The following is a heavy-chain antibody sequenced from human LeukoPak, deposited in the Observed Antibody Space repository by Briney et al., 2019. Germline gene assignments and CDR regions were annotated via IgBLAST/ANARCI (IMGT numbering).Heavy chain of an antibody. CDR1: GFIFSTHA. CDR2: ISGSGGST. D-gene: IGHD5-12*01. V-gene: IGHV3-23*01. J-gene: IGHJ4*02. CDR3: AKDIGFGGYDPFDY. Sequence: GGSLRLSCAASGFIFSTHAVTWVRQAPGKGLEWVSAISGSGGSTYYADSVKGRFTISRDNSKNTLYLQMNSLRAEDTAVYYCAKDIGFGGYDPFDYWGQGTLVTVSS.